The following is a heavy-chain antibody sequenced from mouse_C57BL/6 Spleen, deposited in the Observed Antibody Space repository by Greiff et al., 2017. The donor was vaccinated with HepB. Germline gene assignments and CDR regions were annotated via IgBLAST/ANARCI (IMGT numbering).Heavy chain of an antibody. CDR2: ISSGGSYT. Sequence: DVMLVESGGDLVKPGGSLKLSCAASGFTFSSYGMSWVRQTPDKRLEWVATISSGGSYTYYPDSVKGRFTISRDNAKNTLYLQMSSLKSEDTAMYYCARQGRYGNTWFAYWGQGTLVTVSA. CDR1: GFTFSSYG. V-gene: IGHV5-6*02. D-gene: IGHD2-10*02. CDR3: ARQGRYGNTWFAY. J-gene: IGHJ3*01.